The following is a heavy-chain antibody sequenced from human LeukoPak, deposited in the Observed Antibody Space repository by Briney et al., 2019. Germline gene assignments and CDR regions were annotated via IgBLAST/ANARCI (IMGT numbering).Heavy chain of an antibody. CDR2: INWNSGSI. J-gene: IGHJ4*02. V-gene: IGHV3-20*04. CDR1: GFTFSSYE. CDR3: ARDPRYYYDSSGWTKSLDY. D-gene: IGHD3-22*01. Sequence: GGSLRLSCAASGFTFSSYEMNWVRQAPGKGLEWVSGINWNSGSIGYGDSVKGRFTISRDNAKNSLYLQMNNLRAEDTGLYYCARDPRYYYDSSGWTKSLDYWGQGTLVTVSS.